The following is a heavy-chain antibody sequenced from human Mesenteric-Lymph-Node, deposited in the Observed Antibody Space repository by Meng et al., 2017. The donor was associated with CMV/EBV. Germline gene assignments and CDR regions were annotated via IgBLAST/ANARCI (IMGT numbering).Heavy chain of an antibody. CDR3: ARAGSAALYYYGMDV. Sequence: GESLKISCAASGFTFSDYYMSWIRQAPGKGLEYVSAISSNGGSTYYADSVKGRFTISRDNSKNTLYLQMGSLRAEDMAVYYCARAGSAALYYYGMDVWGQGTTVTVSS. CDR1: GFTFSDYY. J-gene: IGHJ6*02. CDR2: ISSNGGST. V-gene: IGHV3-64*02. D-gene: IGHD6-13*01.